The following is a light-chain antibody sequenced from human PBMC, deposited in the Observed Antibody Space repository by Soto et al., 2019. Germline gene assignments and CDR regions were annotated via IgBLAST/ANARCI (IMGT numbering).Light chain of an antibody. CDR3: QQYNNWPRT. J-gene: IGKJ1*01. CDR2: DTS. Sequence: EIVMTQSPAALSVSPGERVTLSCRASQRVSRDLAWYQQKPGQAPRLLIYDTSTRATGVPARFSGSGSGTEFTLTISDLQSEDFAVYYCQQYNNWPRTFGQGTKVDIK. V-gene: IGKV3D-15*01. CDR1: QRVSRD.